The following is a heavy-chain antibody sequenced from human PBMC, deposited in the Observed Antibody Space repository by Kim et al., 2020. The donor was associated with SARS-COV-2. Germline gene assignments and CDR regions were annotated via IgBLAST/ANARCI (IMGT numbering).Heavy chain of an antibody. J-gene: IGHJ6*02. V-gene: IGHV4-59*13. D-gene: IGHD4-17*01. CDR2: IYYSGST. CDR1: GGSISSYY. CDR3: ARAEATVTTNSNPAPGDYYYGMDV. Sequence: SETLSLTCTVSGGSISSYYWSWIRQPPGKGLEWIGYIYYSGSTNYNPSLKSRVTISVDTSKNQFSLKLSSVTAADTAVYYCARAEATVTTNSNPAPGDYYYGMDVWGQGTTVTVSS.